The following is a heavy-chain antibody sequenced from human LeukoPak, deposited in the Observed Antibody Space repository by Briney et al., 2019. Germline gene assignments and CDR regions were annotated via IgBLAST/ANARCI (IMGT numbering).Heavy chain of an antibody. CDR3: AKDTGGRSGSCLYY. V-gene: IGHV3-30*18. D-gene: IGHD2-15*01. CDR1: GFTFSSYG. Sequence: PGGSLRLSCAASGFTFSSYGMHWFRQAPGKGLEWVAVISYDGSNKYYADSVKGRFTISRDNSKNTLYLQMNSLRAEDTAVYYCAKDTGGRSGSCLYYWGQGTLVTVSS. J-gene: IGHJ4*02. CDR2: ISYDGSNK.